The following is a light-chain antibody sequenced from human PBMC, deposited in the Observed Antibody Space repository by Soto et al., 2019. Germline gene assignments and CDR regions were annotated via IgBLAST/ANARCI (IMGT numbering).Light chain of an antibody. CDR2: AAS. J-gene: IGKJ1*01. V-gene: IGKV3-20*01. CDR1: QSVNSN. Sequence: ESVLTQSPGTLSLSPGEIATLSCRASQSVNSNLAWYQQKPGHAPRLLIYAASTGATGIPDRFSGSGSGTDFTLTISRLEPEDFAVYYCQQYGSSPWTFGQGTTVDIK. CDR3: QQYGSSPWT.